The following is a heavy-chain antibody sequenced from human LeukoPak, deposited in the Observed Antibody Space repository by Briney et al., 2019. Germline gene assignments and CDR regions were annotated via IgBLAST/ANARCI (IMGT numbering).Heavy chain of an antibody. D-gene: IGHD5-24*01. Sequence: ASVRVSCKASGGTFSSYAISWVRQAPGQGLEWMGRSIPIFGIANYAQKFQGRVTITADKSTSTAYMELSSLRSEDTAVYYCARDGYRLEPEPYFDYWGQGTLVTVSS. CDR2: SIPIFGIA. CDR1: GGTFSSYA. CDR3: ARDGYRLEPEPYFDY. J-gene: IGHJ4*02. V-gene: IGHV1-69*04.